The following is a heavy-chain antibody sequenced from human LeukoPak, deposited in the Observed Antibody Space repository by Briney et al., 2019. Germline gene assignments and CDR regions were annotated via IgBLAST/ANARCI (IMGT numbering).Heavy chain of an antibody. CDR2: MNPNSGNT. J-gene: IGHJ6*02. CDR1: GYTFTSCD. D-gene: IGHD2-8*01. CDR3: ARAPPRGGAAVLIVYARYYYYGMDV. V-gene: IGHV1-8*01. Sequence: ASVKVSCKASGYTFTSCDINWVRQAPGQGLEWMGWMNPNSGNTGYAQKFQGRVTMTRNTSISTDYMELSRLRSEDTAVYYCARAPPRGGAAVLIVYARYYYYGMDVWGQGTTVTVSS.